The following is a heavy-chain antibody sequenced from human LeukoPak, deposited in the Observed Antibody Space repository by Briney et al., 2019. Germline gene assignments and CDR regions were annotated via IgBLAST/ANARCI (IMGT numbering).Heavy chain of an antibody. J-gene: IGHJ4*02. Sequence: SETLSLTCTVSDYSISSGYHWVWIRQPPGKGLEWIGSIFHSGSTYYNPSLKSRVTISVDTSKNQFSLKLSSVTAADTAVYSCARAITKWGFFDYWGQGTLVTVSS. V-gene: IGHV4-38-2*02. CDR2: IFHSGST. CDR3: ARAITKWGFFDY. CDR1: DYSISSGYH. D-gene: IGHD7-27*01.